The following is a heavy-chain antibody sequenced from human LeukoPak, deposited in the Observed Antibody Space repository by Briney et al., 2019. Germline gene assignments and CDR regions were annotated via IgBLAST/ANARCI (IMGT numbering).Heavy chain of an antibody. Sequence: GGSLRLSCAASGFTFSSYSMNWVRQAPGKGLEWISYISGSGSVSYYEDSVKGRFTISRDNAKNSLYLQVNSLRDEDTALYYCARDRGWLQFDYWGQGTLATVSS. J-gene: IGHJ4*02. CDR1: GFTFSSYS. CDR2: ISGSGSVS. D-gene: IGHD5-24*01. CDR3: ARDRGWLQFDY. V-gene: IGHV3-48*02.